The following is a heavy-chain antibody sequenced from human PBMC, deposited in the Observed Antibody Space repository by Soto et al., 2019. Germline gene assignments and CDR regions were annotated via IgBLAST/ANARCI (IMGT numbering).Heavy chain of an antibody. J-gene: IGHJ6*02. V-gene: IGHV4-39*01. CDR3: ARQRITIFGVVTYYYGMDV. D-gene: IGHD3-3*01. CDR2: IYYSGST. CDR1: GGSISSSSYY. Sequence: QLQLQESGPGLVKPSETLSLTCTVSGGSISSSSYYWGWIRQPPGKGLEWIGSIYYSGSTYYNPSLKSRVTISVDTSKNQFSLKLSSVTAADTAVYYCARQRITIFGVVTYYYGMDVWGQGTTVTVSS.